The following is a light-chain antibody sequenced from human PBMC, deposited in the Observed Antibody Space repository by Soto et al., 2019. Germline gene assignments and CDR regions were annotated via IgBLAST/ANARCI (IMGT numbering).Light chain of an antibody. Sequence: IQMSESTFNLSASVGDRVTITCRASQSISSWLAWYQQKPGKAPKLLIYDASSLESGVPSRFSGSGSGTEFTLTISSLQADDFAPYYCQQYNSYSPLTFGGGTKVDI. V-gene: IGKV1-5*01. CDR2: DAS. J-gene: IGKJ4*01. CDR1: QSISSW. CDR3: QQYNSYSPLT.